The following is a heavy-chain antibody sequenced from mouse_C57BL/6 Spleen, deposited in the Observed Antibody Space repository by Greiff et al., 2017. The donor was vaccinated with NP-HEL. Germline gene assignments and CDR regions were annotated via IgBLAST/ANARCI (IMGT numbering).Heavy chain of an antibody. V-gene: IGHV1-55*01. J-gene: IGHJ3*01. Sequence: QVQLQQPGAELVKPGASVKMSCKASGYTFTSYWITWVKQRPGQGLEWIGDIYPGSGSTNYNEKFKSKATLTVDTSSSTAYMQLSSLTSEDSAVYYCARWEIYYEYDDDGWFAYWGQGTLVTVSA. CDR1: GYTFTSYW. D-gene: IGHD2-4*01. CDR2: IYPGSGST. CDR3: ARWEIYYEYDDDGWFAY.